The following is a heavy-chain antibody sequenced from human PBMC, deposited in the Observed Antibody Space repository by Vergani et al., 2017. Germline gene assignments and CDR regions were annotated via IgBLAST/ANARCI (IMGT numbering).Heavy chain of an antibody. CDR3: AGNRGYCSGTNCPIESCGMDV. CDR1: GGTFSSYT. D-gene: IGHD2-2*01. V-gene: IGHV1-69*02. J-gene: IGHJ6*02. CDR2: IIPILGIA. Sequence: QVQLVQSGAEVKKPGSSVKVSCKASGGTFSSYTISWVRQAPGQGLEWMGRIIPILGIANYAQKFQGRVQITADKSRSTAYMEMSSLRSEDTAVYYCAGNRGYCSGTNCPIESCGMDVWGQGTTVTVSS.